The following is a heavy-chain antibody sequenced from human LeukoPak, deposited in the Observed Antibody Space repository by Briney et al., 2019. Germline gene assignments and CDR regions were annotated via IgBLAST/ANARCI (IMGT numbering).Heavy chain of an antibody. J-gene: IGHJ3*02. CDR2: ISWNSGSI. D-gene: IGHD6-19*01. Sequence: PGGSLRLSCAASRFTFDDYAMHWVRQAPGKGLEWVSGISWNSGSIGYADSVKGRFTISRDNAKNSLYLQMNSLRAEDTALYYCAKDTSSGSSGWYDAFDIWGQGTMVTVSS. CDR3: AKDTSSGSSGWYDAFDI. V-gene: IGHV3-9*01. CDR1: RFTFDDYA.